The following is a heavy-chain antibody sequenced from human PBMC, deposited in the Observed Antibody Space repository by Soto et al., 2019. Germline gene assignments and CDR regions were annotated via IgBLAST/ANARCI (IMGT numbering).Heavy chain of an antibody. D-gene: IGHD1-26*01. Sequence: QVQLVQSGAEVKKPGSSVTVSCKASGGTFGNSAISWVRQAPGQGLEWMGGIMPIFPTPDYAHKIQGRVTITADESTSTADMELTSLISEDTAAYYCARDKDPQQVSGNYYCGMDVWGQGTTVTV. CDR3: ARDKDPQQVSGNYYCGMDV. CDR2: IMPIFPTP. J-gene: IGHJ6*02. V-gene: IGHV1-69*12. CDR1: GGTFGNSA.